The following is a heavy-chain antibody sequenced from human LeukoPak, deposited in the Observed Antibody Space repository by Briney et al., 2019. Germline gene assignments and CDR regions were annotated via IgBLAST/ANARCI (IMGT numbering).Heavy chain of an antibody. CDR2: IYYSGST. Sequence: PSETLSLTCTVSGGSISSSSYYWGWIRQTPGKGLEWIGSIYYSGSTYYNPSLKSRVTISVDTSKSQFSLKLSSVTAADTAVYYCARQGYCTSTTCSSDNWFDPWGQGTLVTVSS. J-gene: IGHJ5*02. V-gene: IGHV4-39*01. D-gene: IGHD2-2*01. CDR3: ARQGYCTSTTCSSDNWFDP. CDR1: GGSISSSSYY.